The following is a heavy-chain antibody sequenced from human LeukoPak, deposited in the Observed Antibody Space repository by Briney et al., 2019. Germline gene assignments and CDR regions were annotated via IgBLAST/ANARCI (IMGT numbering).Heavy chain of an antibody. J-gene: IGHJ3*02. V-gene: IGHV5-51*01. CDR1: GSCFTSYW. CDR3: ARHPAYCGGDCYFDI. D-gene: IGHD2-21*02. Sequence: GAALNISYKGSGSCFTSYWIGWVRPMPGKGLEWMGIIYPGDSDTRYSPSFQGQVTISADKSISTAYLQWSSMKASDTAMYHCARHPAYCGGDCYFDIWGQGTMVTVSS. CDR2: IYPGDSDT.